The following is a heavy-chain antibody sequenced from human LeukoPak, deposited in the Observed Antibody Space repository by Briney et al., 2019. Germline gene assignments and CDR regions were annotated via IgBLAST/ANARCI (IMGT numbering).Heavy chain of an antibody. CDR1: GFDFSTQW. V-gene: IGHV3-7*03. Sequence: GGSLRLSCAASGFDFSTQWMSWVRQAPGKGLEWVAIVNQGATQKYYVDSVKGRFTISRDNAKNSLYLQMNSLRAEDTAVYYCARGIAVAISGFDYWGQGTLVTVSS. CDR2: VNQGATQK. J-gene: IGHJ4*02. CDR3: ARGIAVAISGFDY. D-gene: IGHD6-19*01.